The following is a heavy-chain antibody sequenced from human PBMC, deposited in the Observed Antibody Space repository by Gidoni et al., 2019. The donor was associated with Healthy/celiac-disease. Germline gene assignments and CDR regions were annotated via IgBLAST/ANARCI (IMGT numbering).Heavy chain of an antibody. V-gene: IGHV3-9*01. CDR3: AKERTTRSSSWFDY. Sequence: EVQLVESGGGLVQPGRSLRLSCAASGFTFDDYAMHWVRQAPGKGLECVSGISWNSGSIGYADSVKGRFTISRDNAKNSLYLQMNSLRAEDTALYYCAKERTTRSSSWFDYWGQGTLVTVSS. J-gene: IGHJ4*02. D-gene: IGHD6-13*01. CDR1: GFTFDDYA. CDR2: ISWNSGSI.